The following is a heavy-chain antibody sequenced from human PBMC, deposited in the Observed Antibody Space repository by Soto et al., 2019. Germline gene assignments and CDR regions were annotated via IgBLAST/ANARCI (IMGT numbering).Heavy chain of an antibody. CDR1: GYKFTSSW. V-gene: IGHV5-51*01. J-gene: IGHJ5*02. Sequence: DSLTISCRTSGYKFTSSWIALVGQMPGKGLEWMGIIFPSDSDTRYSPSFQGQVTISADRSTSTVFLQWASLKASDTAVYFCARKDKSGYFNWFDPWGQGTLVTVSS. CDR2: IFPSDSDT. CDR3: ARKDKSGYFNWFDP. D-gene: IGHD3-22*01.